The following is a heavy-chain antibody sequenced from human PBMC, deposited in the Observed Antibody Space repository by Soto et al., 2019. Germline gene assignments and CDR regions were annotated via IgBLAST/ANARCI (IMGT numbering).Heavy chain of an antibody. CDR3: ARAPLEMATPKWRYYFDY. V-gene: IGHV4-30-4*01. D-gene: IGHD5-12*01. CDR2: IYYSGST. J-gene: IGHJ4*02. Sequence: SETLSLTCTVSGGSISSGDYYWSWIRQPPGKGLEWIGYIYYSGSTYYNPSLKSRVTISVDTSKNQFSLKLSSVTAADTAVYYCARAPLEMATPKWRYYFDYWGQGTLVTVSS. CDR1: GGSISSGDYY.